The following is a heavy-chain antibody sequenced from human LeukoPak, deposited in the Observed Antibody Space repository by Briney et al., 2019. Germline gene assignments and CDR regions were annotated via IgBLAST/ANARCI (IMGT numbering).Heavy chain of an antibody. CDR3: GCGAVAGPFDY. CDR1: GYTFTSYY. V-gene: IGHV1-46*01. Sequence: GASVKVSCKASGYTFTSYYMHWVRQAPGQGLEWMGIINPSGGSTSYAQKFQGRVTMTRDTSTSTVYMELSSLGSEDTAVYYCGCGAVAGPFDYWGQGTLVTVSS. D-gene: IGHD6-19*01. J-gene: IGHJ4*02. CDR2: INPSGGST.